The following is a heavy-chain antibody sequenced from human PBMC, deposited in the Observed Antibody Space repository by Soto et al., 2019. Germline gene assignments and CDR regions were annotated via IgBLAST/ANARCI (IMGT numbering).Heavy chain of an antibody. CDR3: ARGDIVVVPAAYNWFDP. J-gene: IGHJ5*02. CDR1: GYTFTSYY. D-gene: IGHD2-2*01. CDR2: INPSGGST. Sequence: ASVKVSCKASGYTFTSYYMHWVRQAPGQGLEWMGIINPSGGSTSYAQKFQGRVTMTRDTSTSTVYMELSSLRSEDAAVYYCARGDIVVVPAAYNWFDPWGQGTLVTVSS. V-gene: IGHV1-46*01.